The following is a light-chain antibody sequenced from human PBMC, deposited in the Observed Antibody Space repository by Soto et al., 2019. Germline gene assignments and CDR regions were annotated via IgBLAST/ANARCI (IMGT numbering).Light chain of an antibody. Sequence: QSVLTQPASVSGSPGQSITISCTGTSSDVGGYNYVSWYQQHPGKAPKLMIYEVSNRPSGVSNRFSGSKSGNTASLTISGLQADDEADDYCSSYTSSSTYVVFGGGTKLTVL. CDR1: SSDVGGYNY. J-gene: IGLJ2*01. V-gene: IGLV2-14*01. CDR3: SSYTSSSTYVV. CDR2: EVS.